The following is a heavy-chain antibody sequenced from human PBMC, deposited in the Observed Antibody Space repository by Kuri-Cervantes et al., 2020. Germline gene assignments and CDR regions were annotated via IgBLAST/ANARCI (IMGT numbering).Heavy chain of an antibody. Sequence: GESLKISCAASGFTFSSYAMSWVRRAPGKGLEWVSAISGSGCSTYYADSVKGRFTISRDNSKNTLYLQMNSLRAEDTAVYYCAKDTVVVITPNFDYWGQGTLVTVSS. CDR1: GFTFSSYA. CDR3: AKDTVVVITPNFDY. J-gene: IGHJ4*02. V-gene: IGHV3-23*01. CDR2: ISGSGCST. D-gene: IGHD3-22*01.